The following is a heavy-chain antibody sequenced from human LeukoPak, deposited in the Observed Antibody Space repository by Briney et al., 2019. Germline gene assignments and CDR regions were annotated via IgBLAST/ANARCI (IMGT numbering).Heavy chain of an antibody. D-gene: IGHD3-10*01. V-gene: IGHV4-39*07. CDR1: GASVSSTTYD. CDR3: ARYWLGSGY. Sequence: SETLSLTCTVSGASVSSTTYDWRGIRQPPGKGLEWIGSISYSGGTYYNPSLKSRVTISVDTSKNQFSLKLSSVTAADTAVYYCARYWLGSGYWGQGTLVTVSS. CDR2: ISYSGGT. J-gene: IGHJ4*02.